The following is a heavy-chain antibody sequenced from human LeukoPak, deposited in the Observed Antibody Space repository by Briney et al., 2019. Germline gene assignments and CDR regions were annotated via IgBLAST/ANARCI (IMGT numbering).Heavy chain of an antibody. CDR1: GFTFRTYS. Sequence: GGSLRLSCAASGFTFRTYSMNWVRQAPGEGLEWVSSISTASSYIQYADSVMGRFTISRDNAKNSLYLQMNSLRADDSAIYYCARRDYYFYSMDVWGKGTTVTVSS. V-gene: IGHV3-21*01. CDR2: ISTASSYI. CDR3: ARRDYYFYSMDV. J-gene: IGHJ6*03.